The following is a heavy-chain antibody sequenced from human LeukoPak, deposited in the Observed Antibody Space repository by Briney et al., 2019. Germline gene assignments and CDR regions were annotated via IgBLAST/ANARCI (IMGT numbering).Heavy chain of an antibody. V-gene: IGHV3-23*01. CDR2: ISDSGGNT. CDR1: GFTFSNYG. D-gene: IGHD6-13*01. Sequence: GGSLRLSCAASGFTFSNYGMNWVRHAPGKGLEWVSGISDSGGNTNYAESVKGRFTISRDNSKNTVYLQMNSLRAEDAAIYYCAKVRSGIAAAAINYWGLGTLVTVSS. CDR3: AKVRSGIAAAAINY. J-gene: IGHJ4*02.